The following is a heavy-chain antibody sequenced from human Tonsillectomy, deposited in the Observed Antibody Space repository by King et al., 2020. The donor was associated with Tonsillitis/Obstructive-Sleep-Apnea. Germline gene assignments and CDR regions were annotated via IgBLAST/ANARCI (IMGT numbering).Heavy chain of an antibody. J-gene: IGHJ6*03. Sequence: QLVQSGAEVKKPGASVKVSCKASGYTFTGYYMHWVRQAPGQGLEWMGRSNPNSGGTNYAQKLKGRVTRTSDTSISTAYMKLSRLRSDDTAVYYCAREMIIWYMDVWGKGTTVTVSS. D-gene: IGHD3-22*01. CDR1: GYTFTGYY. V-gene: IGHV1-2*06. CDR3: AREMIIWYMDV. CDR2: SNPNSGGT.